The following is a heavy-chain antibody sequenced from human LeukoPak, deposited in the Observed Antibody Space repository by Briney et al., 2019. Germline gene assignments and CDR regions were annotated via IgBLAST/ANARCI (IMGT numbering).Heavy chain of an antibody. CDR2: IIPNLGTT. CDR1: GGTSNSHA. CDR3: ATTNDGGGYQWGDFFDF. D-gene: IGHD3-22*01. Sequence: SVKVSYKASGGTSNSHAISWVRQAPGQGLEWMGRIIPNLGTTNRAQNFQDRVTLTADKSTNTAYMELTSLTSDDTAVYYCATTNDGGGYQWGDFFDFWGQGTLVTVSS. J-gene: IGHJ4*02. V-gene: IGHV1-69*04.